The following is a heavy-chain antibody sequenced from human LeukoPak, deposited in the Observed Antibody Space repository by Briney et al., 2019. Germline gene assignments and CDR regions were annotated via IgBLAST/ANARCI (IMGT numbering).Heavy chain of an antibody. CDR1: GVSVSSNSAA. Sequence: SQTLSLTCAISGVSVSSNSAAWNWIRQSPSRGLEWLGRTYYRSKWYNDYAVSVKSRITINPDTSKNQFSLQPNSVTAEDTAVYYCARVAPPEMSLDYWGQGTLVTVSS. CDR3: ARVAPPEMSLDY. J-gene: IGHJ4*02. V-gene: IGHV6-1*01. CDR2: TYYRSKWYN. D-gene: IGHD5-24*01.